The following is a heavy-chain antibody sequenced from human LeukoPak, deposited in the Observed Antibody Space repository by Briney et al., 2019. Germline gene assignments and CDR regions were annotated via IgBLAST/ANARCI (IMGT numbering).Heavy chain of an antibody. CDR2: ISSSSSYI. D-gene: IGHD7-27*01. V-gene: IGHV3-21*01. CDR3: ARDRNWDTDY. Sequence: PGGSLRLSCAASGFTFSSYSMNWVRQAPGKGLEWVSSISSSSSYIYYADSVKGRFTISRDNAKNSLYLQMNSLRAEDTAAYHCARDRNWDTDYWGQGTLVTVSS. J-gene: IGHJ4*02. CDR1: GFTFSSYS.